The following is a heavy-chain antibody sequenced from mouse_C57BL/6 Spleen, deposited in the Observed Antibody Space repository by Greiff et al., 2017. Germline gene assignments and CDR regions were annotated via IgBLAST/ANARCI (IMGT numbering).Heavy chain of an antibody. V-gene: IGHV1-15*01. Sequence: QVQLQQSGAELVRPGASVTLSCKASGYTFTDYEMPWVKQTPVHGLEWIGAIDPETGGTAYNQKFKGKAILTADKSSSTAYMELRSLTSEDSAVYYCTRGGLITTYFDYWGQGTTLTVSS. CDR3: TRGGLITTYFDY. CDR2: IDPETGGT. CDR1: GYTFTDYE. J-gene: IGHJ2*01. D-gene: IGHD2-4*01.